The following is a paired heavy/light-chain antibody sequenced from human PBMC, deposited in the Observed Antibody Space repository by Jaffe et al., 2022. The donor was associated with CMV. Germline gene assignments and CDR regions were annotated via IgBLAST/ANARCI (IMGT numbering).Heavy chain of an antibody. CDR1: GFTVSSNY. CDR3: ARDLYYYGSGSRYYYYMDV. V-gene: IGHV3-53*02. D-gene: IGHD3-10*01. J-gene: IGHJ6*03. CDR2: IYSGGST. Sequence: EVQLVETGGGLIQPGGSLRLSCAASGFTVSSNYMSWVRQAPGKGLEWVSVIYSGGSTYYADSVKGRFTISRDNSKNTLYLQMNSLRAEDTAVYYCARDLYYYGSGSRYYYYMDVWGKGTTVTVSS.
Light chain of an antibody. CDR1: QSISSY. J-gene: IGKJ4*01. V-gene: IGKV1-39*01. CDR3: QQSYSTPELT. CDR2: AAS. Sequence: DIQMTQSPSSLSASVGDRVTITCRASQSISSYLNWYQQKPGKAPKLLIYAASSLQSGVPSRFSGSGSGTDFTLTISSLQPEDFATYYCQQSYSTPELTFGGGTKVEIK.